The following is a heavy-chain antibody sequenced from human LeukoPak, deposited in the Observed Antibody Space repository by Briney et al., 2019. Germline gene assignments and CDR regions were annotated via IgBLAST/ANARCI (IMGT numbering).Heavy chain of an antibody. V-gene: IGHV3-7*01. Sequence: GGSLRLSCAASGFTFSSYWMSWVRQAPGKGLEWVANIKQDGSEKYYVDSVKGRFTISRDNAKNSLYLQMNSLRAEDTAVYYCARYYDFWSGYRYYFDYWGQGILVAVSS. D-gene: IGHD3-3*01. CDR2: IKQDGSEK. CDR1: GFTFSSYW. CDR3: ARYYDFWSGYRYYFDY. J-gene: IGHJ4*02.